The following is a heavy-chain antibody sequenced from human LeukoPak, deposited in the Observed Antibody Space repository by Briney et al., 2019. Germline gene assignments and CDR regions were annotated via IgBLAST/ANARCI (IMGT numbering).Heavy chain of an antibody. D-gene: IGHD1-26*01. V-gene: IGHV3-7*03. CDR3: AARSSGNPYF. CDR2: IKQDGSEE. J-gene: IGHJ4*02. Sequence: GGSLRLSCTASGLTLSNYWMIWVRQAPGKGLQWVAKIKQDGSEEYYVDSVKGRFTISRDNAENSLYLQMNSLRVEDTAVYYCAARSSGNPYFWGQGTLVTVSS. CDR1: GLTLSNYW.